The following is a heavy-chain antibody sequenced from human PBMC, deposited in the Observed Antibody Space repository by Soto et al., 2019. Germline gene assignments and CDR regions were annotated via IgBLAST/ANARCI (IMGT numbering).Heavy chain of an antibody. CDR2: MWSVEGNK. Sequence: PGGSLRLSCAATGITFSAHGFHWVRQAPGKRPEWLANMWSVEGNKYYADSVRGRFIISRDNSKNTLYLQMNSLRGEDTAVYFCATGNRENSFYLNNWGQGTLVTVSS. CDR1: GITFSAHG. CDR3: ATGNRENSFYLNN. J-gene: IGHJ4*02. D-gene: IGHD1-1*01. V-gene: IGHV3-33*03.